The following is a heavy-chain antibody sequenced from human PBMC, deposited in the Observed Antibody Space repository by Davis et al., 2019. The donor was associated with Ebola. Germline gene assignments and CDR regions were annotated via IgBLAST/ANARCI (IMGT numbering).Heavy chain of an antibody. Sequence: GESLKISCAASGFTFSTYSMSWVRQAPGKGLEWVANIKQDGSEKSYVDSVKGRFTISRDNAKYSLYLQMNSLRAEDTAVYYCARGELNWWEPYGDYWGQGTLVTVSS. D-gene: IGHD2-8*02. J-gene: IGHJ4*02. CDR2: IKQDGSEK. CDR3: ARGELNWWEPYGDY. V-gene: IGHV3-7*03. CDR1: GFTFSTYS.